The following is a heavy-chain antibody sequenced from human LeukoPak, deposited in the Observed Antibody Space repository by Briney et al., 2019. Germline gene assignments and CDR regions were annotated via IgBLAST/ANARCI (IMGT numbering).Heavy chain of an antibody. CDR3: ARTYGSGSYRPDYYYYYMDV. CDR2: MDPNSGNT. Sequence: ASVKVSCKASGYTFTSYDINWVRQATGQGLEWVGWMDPNSGNTGYAQKFQGRVTMTRNTSISTAYMELSSLRSEDTAVYYCARTYGSGSYRPDYYYYYMDVWGKGTTVTVSS. CDR1: GYTFTSYD. V-gene: IGHV1-8*01. J-gene: IGHJ6*03. D-gene: IGHD3-10*01.